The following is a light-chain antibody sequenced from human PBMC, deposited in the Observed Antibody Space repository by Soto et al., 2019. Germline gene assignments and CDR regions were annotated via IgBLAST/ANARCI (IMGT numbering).Light chain of an antibody. CDR3: QQYGSSPIT. CDR1: QSVSTN. CDR2: SAS. J-gene: IGKJ5*01. Sequence: VMTHSPATLSVSPCERASLSFRASQSVSTNLAWYQQKPGQPPRRLIYSASLRATGIPDRFSGSGSGTDFSLTISRLEPEDFAVYYCQQYGSSPITFGQGTRLEIK. V-gene: IGKV3-20*01.